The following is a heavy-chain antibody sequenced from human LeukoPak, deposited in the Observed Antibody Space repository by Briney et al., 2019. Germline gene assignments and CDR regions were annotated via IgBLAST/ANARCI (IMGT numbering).Heavy chain of an antibody. CDR3: ARDESVPYYDFWSGYYTGGYYYYYMDV. CDR1: GFTFSSYW. Sequence: GGSLRLSCAASGFTFSSYWTSWVRQAPGKGLEWVANIKQDGSEKYYVDSVKGRFTISRDNAKNSLYLQMNSLRAEDTAVYYCARDESVPYYDFWSGYYTGGYYYYYMDVWGKGTTVTVSS. D-gene: IGHD3-3*01. CDR2: IKQDGSEK. V-gene: IGHV3-7*01. J-gene: IGHJ6*03.